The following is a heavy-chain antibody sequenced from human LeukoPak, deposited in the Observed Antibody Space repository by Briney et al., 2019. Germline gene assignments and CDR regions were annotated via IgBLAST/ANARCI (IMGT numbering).Heavy chain of an antibody. CDR3: ALTYYDFWSGYKAFDY. D-gene: IGHD3-3*01. CDR2: ISYDGSNK. V-gene: IGHV3-30*03. Sequence: GGSLRLSCAASGFTISSYCMHWVRQPPGKGLEWVAVISYDGSNKYNADSVKGRFTISRDNSKNTLYLQMNSLRAEDTAVYYCALTYYDFWSGYKAFDYWGQGTLVTVSS. J-gene: IGHJ4*02. CDR1: GFTISSYC.